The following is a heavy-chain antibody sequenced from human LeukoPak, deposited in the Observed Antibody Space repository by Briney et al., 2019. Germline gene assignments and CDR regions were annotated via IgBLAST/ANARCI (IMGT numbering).Heavy chain of an antibody. CDR2: ITAGGGAT. CDR1: GFTFSNYV. D-gene: IGHD1-14*01. Sequence: GGSLRLSCAASGFTFSNYVVSWVRQAPGKGLEWVSTITAGGGATYYAGSVKGRFTISRDDSKNTLYLQMNSLRAEDTAVYFCAKGATFGINWFDSWGQGTLVSVSS. V-gene: IGHV3-23*01. J-gene: IGHJ5*01. CDR3: AKGATFGINWFDS.